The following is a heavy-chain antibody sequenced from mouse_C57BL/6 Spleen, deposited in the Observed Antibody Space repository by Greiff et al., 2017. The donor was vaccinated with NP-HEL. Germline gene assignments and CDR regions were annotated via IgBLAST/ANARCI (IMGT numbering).Heavy chain of an antibody. Sequence: EVKLMESEGGLVQPGSSMKLSCTASGFTFSDYYMAWVRQVPEKGLEWVANINYDGSSTYYLDSLKSRFIISRDNAKNILYLQMSSLKSEDKATYYCARDDYDGVYAMDYWGQGTSVTVSS. V-gene: IGHV5-16*01. D-gene: IGHD2-4*01. CDR3: ARDDYDGVYAMDY. J-gene: IGHJ4*01. CDR1: GFTFSDYY. CDR2: INYDGSST.